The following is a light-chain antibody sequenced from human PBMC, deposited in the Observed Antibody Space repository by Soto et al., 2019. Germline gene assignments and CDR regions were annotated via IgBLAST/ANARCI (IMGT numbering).Light chain of an antibody. J-gene: IGLJ3*02. V-gene: IGLV2-14*01. CDR3: SSYTSTSSWV. CDR2: EVS. Sequence: QSALTQPASVSGSPGQSITISCTGTSSDLGAYNYVSWYQQHPGKAPKLIIYEVSNRPSGVSNRFSGSKSDNTASLTISGLQTEDEADYYCSSYTSTSSWVFGGGTKVTVL. CDR1: SSDLGAYNY.